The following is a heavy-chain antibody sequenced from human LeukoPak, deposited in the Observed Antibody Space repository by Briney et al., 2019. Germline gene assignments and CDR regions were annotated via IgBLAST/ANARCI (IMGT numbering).Heavy chain of an antibody. D-gene: IGHD3-3*01. CDR2: IRAYNGNT. CDR3: ARDSIFGVKKRWFDP. J-gene: IGHJ5*02. CDR1: GYTFTSYG. Sequence: ASVKVSCKASGYTFTSYGISWVRQAPGQGLEWMGWIRAYNGNTNYAQKLQGRVTMTTDTSTSTAYMELRSLRSDDTAVYYCARDSIFGVKKRWFDPWGQGTLVTVSS. V-gene: IGHV1-18*01.